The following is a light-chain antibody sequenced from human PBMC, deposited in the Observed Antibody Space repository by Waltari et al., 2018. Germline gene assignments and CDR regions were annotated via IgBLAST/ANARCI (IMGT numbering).Light chain of an antibody. CDR1: QSISSY. Sequence: DIQMTQSPSSLSASVGDRVTITCRASQSISSYLNWYQQKPGKAPKLLIYAASSLQSGVPSRFSGSGSGTDFTLTISSLQAEDVAVYYCQQYYTPPLTFGPGTKVEIK. J-gene: IGKJ3*01. CDR3: QQYYTPPLT. V-gene: IGKV1-39*01. CDR2: AAS.